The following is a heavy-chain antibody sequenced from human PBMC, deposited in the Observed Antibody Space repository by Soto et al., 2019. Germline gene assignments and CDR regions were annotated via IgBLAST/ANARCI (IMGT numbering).Heavy chain of an antibody. CDR3: ATAEVDY. V-gene: IGHV3-74*01. CDR1: GFTFGNYW. J-gene: IGHJ4*02. CDR2: MNSDGSTT. Sequence: PGESLKISCAASGFTFGNYWMHWVRQAPGKGLEWVSRMNSDGSTTNYADSVKGRFTVSRDNARNTLHLQMNSLRAEDTAVYYCATAEVDYWGPGTLVTVS.